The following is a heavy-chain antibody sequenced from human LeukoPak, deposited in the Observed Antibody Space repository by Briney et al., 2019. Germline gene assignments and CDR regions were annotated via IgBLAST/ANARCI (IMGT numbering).Heavy chain of an antibody. J-gene: IGHJ6*02. V-gene: IGHV4-4*07. CDR2: IYTSGST. Sequence: SETLSLTCTVSGGSISTYYWSWIRQPAGKGLEWIGRIYTSGSTNYNPSLKSRVTISVDTSKNQFSLKLSSVTAADTAVYYCARHLMDTAMVYYYYGMDVWGQGTTVTVSS. D-gene: IGHD5-18*01. CDR1: GGSISTYY. CDR3: ARHLMDTAMVYYYYGMDV.